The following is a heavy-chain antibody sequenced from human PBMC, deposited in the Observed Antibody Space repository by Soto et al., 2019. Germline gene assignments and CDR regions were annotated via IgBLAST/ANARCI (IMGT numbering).Heavy chain of an antibody. V-gene: IGHV1-18*01. Sequence: QVQLVQSGAEVKKPGASVKVSCKASGYIFINYGISWVRQAPGQGLEWMGWINSYNGNTNSAQKVQSRVTMTTDTSTNTAYMELRSLTADDTAMYYCARSAGVVDGDDYWGQGTLVTVSS. D-gene: IGHD3-10*01. CDR3: ARSAGVVDGDDY. CDR2: INSYNGNT. J-gene: IGHJ4*02. CDR1: GYIFINYG.